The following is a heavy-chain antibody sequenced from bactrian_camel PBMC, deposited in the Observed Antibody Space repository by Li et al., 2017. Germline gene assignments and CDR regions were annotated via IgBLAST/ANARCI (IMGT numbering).Heavy chain of an antibody. V-gene: IGHV3S55*01. CDR2: LASDGSS. CDR3: AADGRAPETTSSRIGAYSD. Sequence: HVQLVESGGGSVQAGGSLRLTCAVYGYTPANFRMAWFRQAPGEEREGVAGLASDGSSIYANSLKGRFTISKDNDRNWLDLQMDSLEPDDTAPYYCAADGRAPETTSSRIGAYSDWGQGTQVTVS. D-gene: IGHD4*01. J-gene: IGHJ4*01. CDR1: GYTPANFR.